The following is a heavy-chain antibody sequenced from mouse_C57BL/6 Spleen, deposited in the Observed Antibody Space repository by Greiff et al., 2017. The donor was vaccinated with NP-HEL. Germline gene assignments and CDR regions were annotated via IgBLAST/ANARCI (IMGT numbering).Heavy chain of an antibody. V-gene: IGHV1-22*01. CDR3: ARGIATTVVSYYFDY. CDR1: GYTFTDYN. CDR2: INPNNGGT. J-gene: IGHJ2*01. D-gene: IGHD1-1*01. Sequence: DVQLQESGPELVKPGASVKMSCKASGYTFTDYNMHWVKQSHGKSLEWIGYINPNNGGTSYNQKFKGKATLTVNKSSSTAYMELRSLTSEDSAVYYCARGIATTVVSYYFDYWGQGTTLTVSS.